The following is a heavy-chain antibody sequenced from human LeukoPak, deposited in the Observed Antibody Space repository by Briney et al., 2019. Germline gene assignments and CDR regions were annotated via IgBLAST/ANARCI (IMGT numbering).Heavy chain of an antibody. J-gene: IGHJ3*02. V-gene: IGHV5-51*01. CDR1: GYSFTSYW. D-gene: IGHD6-6*01. CDR3: ARSNIAARADAFDI. CDR2: IYLGDSDI. Sequence: GESLEISCQGSGYSFTSYWIGWVRQMPGKGLEWMGIIYLGDSDIRYSPSFQGQVTISADKSNSTAYLQWSSLKASDTAMYYCARSNIAARADAFDIWGQGTMVTVSS.